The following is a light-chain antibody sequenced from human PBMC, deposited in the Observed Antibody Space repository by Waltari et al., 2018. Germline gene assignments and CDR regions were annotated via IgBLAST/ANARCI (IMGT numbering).Light chain of an antibody. CDR1: SSNIGAGYD. V-gene: IGLV1-40*01. J-gene: IGLJ1*01. CDR3: QSYDSSRSGSYY. Sequence: SVLTQPPSESGAPGQRVTISCTGSSSNIGAGYDFHWYQQLRGTAHKLLIYGNSNRPSGVPDRFSGSKSGPSASVAITGLQAEDEADYFCQSYDSSRSGSYYFGPGTKVTVL. CDR2: GNS.